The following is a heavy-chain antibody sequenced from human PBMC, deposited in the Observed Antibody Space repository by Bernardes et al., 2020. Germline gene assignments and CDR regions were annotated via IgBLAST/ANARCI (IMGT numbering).Heavy chain of an antibody. CDR3: AKGSLEYQLLCPFDY. CDR1: GFTFSSYA. Sequence: GGSLRLSCAASGFTFSSYAMSWVRQAPGKGLEWVSAISGGASGTYYADSVKGRFTISRDNSKSTLYLQMITLRAEDTAVYYCAKGSLEYQLLCPFDYWGQGTLVTVSS. V-gene: IGHV3-23*01. CDR2: ISGGASGT. D-gene: IGHD2-2*01. J-gene: IGHJ4*02.